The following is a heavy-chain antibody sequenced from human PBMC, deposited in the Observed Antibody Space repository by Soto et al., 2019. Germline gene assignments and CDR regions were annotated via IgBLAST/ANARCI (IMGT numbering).Heavy chain of an antibody. CDR2: IYSDDNT. CDR3: PRDWNGDKYFDF. D-gene: IGHD4-17*01. J-gene: IGHJ4*02. CDR1: GITATNGH. V-gene: IGHV3-53*01. Sequence: DVQLVKSGGGLIQPGGSLRLSCAASGITATNGHMNWVRQAPGKGLEWVSVIYSDDNTNYADAVKGRFTISRDTSKNTAYFQINSLRAEDTAVYYCPRDWNGDKYFDFWDQGSLVTVSS.